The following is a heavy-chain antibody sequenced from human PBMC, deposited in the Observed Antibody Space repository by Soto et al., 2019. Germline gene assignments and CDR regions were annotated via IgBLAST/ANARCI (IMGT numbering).Heavy chain of an antibody. V-gene: IGHV1-46*01. CDR2: INPSGGST. CDR1: GYIFTNHY. J-gene: IGHJ4*02. D-gene: IGHD3-22*01. Sequence: QVQLVQTGAEVKKPGASVKVSCKASGYIFTNHYIHWVRQAPGQGLEWMGIINPSGGSTNYLQKFQGRVTMTRDTSTSTVYMELSSLRSEDTAVYFCARADYYDSSGFYYDYWGQGTLVTVSS. CDR3: ARADYYDSSGFYYDY.